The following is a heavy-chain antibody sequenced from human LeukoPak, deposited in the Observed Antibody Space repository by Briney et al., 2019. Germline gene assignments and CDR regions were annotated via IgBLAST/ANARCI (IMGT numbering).Heavy chain of an antibody. D-gene: IGHD2-21*01. V-gene: IGHV3-23*01. J-gene: IGHJ4*02. Sequence: QPGGSLRLSCAASGFTFRNYAMSWVRQAPGKGLEWVSAISGSGDETNYADSVKGRLTISRDNSKNTLFLQMNSLRAEDTAVYYCAKGPAGDSPDYFDYWGQGTLVTVSS. CDR3: AKGPAGDSPDYFDY. CDR2: ISGSGDET. CDR1: GFTFRNYA.